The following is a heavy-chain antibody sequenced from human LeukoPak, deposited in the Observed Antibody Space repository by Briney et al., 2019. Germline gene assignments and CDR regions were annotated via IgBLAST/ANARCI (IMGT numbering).Heavy chain of an antibody. D-gene: IGHD6-13*01. CDR3: ARVSGLAAAGSFDY. Sequence: SETLSLTCTVSGGSISSSSYYWGWIRQPPGKGLEWIGSIYYSGSTYYNPSLKSRVTISVDTSKNQFSLKLSSVTAADTAVYYCARVSGLAAAGSFDYWGQGTLVTVSS. V-gene: IGHV4-39*07. CDR2: IYYSGST. CDR1: GGSISSSSYY. J-gene: IGHJ4*02.